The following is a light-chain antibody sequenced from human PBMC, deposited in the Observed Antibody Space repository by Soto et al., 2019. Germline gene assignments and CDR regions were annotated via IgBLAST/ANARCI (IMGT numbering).Light chain of an antibody. Sequence: EIVLTQSPATLSSFPCDRVTLSCRASQYINTRLAWYQHRPGQAPRLLIYQTSIRAAGIPARFSASGTGTDFTLTISDVQPEDFAVYYCQQRSNWPLTFGGGTKVDIK. CDR2: QTS. V-gene: IGKV3-11*01. CDR3: QQRSNWPLT. J-gene: IGKJ4*01. CDR1: QYINTR.